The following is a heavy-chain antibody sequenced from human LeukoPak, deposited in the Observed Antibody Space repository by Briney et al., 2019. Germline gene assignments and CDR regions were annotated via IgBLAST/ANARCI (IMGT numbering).Heavy chain of an antibody. CDR2: IYYSGST. Sequence: SETLSLTCTVSGGSLSSYYWSWIRQPPGKGLEWIGYIYYSGSTNYNPSLKSRVTISVGTSKNQFSLKLSSVTAADTAVYYCAKGRGLLWFGESLIPYYFDYWGQGTLVTVSS. J-gene: IGHJ4*02. CDR1: GGSLSSYY. D-gene: IGHD3-10*01. V-gene: IGHV4-59*01. CDR3: AKGRGLLWFGESLIPYYFDY.